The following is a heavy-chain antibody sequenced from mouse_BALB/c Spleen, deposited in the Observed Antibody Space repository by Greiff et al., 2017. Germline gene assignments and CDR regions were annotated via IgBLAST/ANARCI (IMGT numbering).Heavy chain of an antibody. V-gene: IGHV5-9-3*01. CDR1: GFTFSSYA. CDR2: ISSGGSYT. J-gene: IGHJ1*01. CDR3: ARHKDYGSSYWYFDV. Sequence: EVKLMESGGGLVKPGGSLKLSCAASGFTFSSYAMSWVRQTPEKRLEWVATISSGGSYTYYPDSVKGRFTISRDNAKNTLYLQMSSLRSEDTAMYYCARHKDYGSSYWYFDVWGAGTTVTVSS. D-gene: IGHD1-1*01.